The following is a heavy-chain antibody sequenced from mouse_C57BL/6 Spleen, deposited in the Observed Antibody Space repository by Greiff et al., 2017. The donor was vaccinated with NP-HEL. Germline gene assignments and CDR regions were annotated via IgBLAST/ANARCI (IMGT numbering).Heavy chain of an antibody. D-gene: IGHD1-1*01. CDR3: ARNYYGSSYDWYFDG. CDR2: SRNKANDYTT. V-gene: IGHV7-1*01. CDR1: GFTFSDFY. J-gene: IGHJ1*03. Sequence: EVKLMESGGGLVQSGRSLRLSCATSGFTFSDFYMEWVRQVPGKGLEWIVASRNKANDYTTEYSASVKGRFIVSRDTSQSILYLQMNALRAEDTAIYYCARNYYGSSYDWYFDGGDTGTTVTVSS.